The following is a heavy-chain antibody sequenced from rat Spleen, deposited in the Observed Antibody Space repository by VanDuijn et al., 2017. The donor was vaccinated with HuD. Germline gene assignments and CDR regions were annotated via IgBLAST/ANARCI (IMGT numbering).Heavy chain of an antibody. CDR2: IDYDGSSI. CDR1: GFTFSDYY. V-gene: IGHV5-22*01. CDR3: ARGGFAY. Sequence: EVQLVESGGGLVQPGGSLKLSCAASGFTFSDYYMAWVRQAPKKGLEWVAAIDYDGSSIHYGDSVKGRFTISRDNAKSTLYLQMDSLRSEDTATYYCARGGFAYWGQGTLVTVSS. J-gene: IGHJ3*01.